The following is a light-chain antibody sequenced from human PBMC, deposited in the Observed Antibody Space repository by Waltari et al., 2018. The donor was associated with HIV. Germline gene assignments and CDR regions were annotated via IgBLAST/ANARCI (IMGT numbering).Light chain of an antibody. CDR1: QAIRGD. CDR3: LQHHSYPLT. J-gene: IGKJ4*01. Sequence: IQMAQSPSSLSASIGERVIITCRESQAIRGDLGWYQQKAGEAPKRLIYSASSVQNGVPSRFSGSGTGTNFTLTINSLQSEDCATYYCLQHHSYPLTFGGGTKVEV. CDR2: SAS. V-gene: IGKV1-6*02.